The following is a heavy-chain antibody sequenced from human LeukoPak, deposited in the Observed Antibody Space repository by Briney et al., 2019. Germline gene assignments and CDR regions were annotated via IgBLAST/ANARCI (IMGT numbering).Heavy chain of an antibody. CDR2: INAGNGNT. Sequence: ASVKVSCKASGYTFTSYAMHWVRQAPGQRLERMGWINAGNGNTKYSQKFQGRVTITRDTSASTAYMELSSLRSEDTAVYYCARALIVVVTADPPDYWGQGTLVTVSS. V-gene: IGHV1-3*01. D-gene: IGHD2-21*02. CDR1: GYTFTSYA. CDR3: ARALIVVVTADPPDY. J-gene: IGHJ4*02.